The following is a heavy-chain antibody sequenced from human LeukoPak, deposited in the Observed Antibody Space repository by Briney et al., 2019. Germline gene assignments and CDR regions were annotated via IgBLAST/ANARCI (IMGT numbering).Heavy chain of an antibody. CDR3: AKGCGYEAQYYYYYLDV. J-gene: IGHJ6*03. Sequence: GGTLRLSCAASGFTFSSYWMSWVRQAPGKGLEWVAFIRYDGSNKYYADSVKGRFTIARDNSKNTLYLQMKSLRAEDTAVYYCAKGCGYEAQYYYYYLDVWGKGTTVTISS. V-gene: IGHV3-30*02. CDR1: GFTFSSYW. CDR2: IRYDGSNK. D-gene: IGHD5-12*01.